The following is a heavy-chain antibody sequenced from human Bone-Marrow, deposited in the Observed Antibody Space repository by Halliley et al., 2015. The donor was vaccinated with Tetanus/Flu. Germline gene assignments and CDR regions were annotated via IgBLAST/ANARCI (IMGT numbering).Heavy chain of an antibody. D-gene: IGHD3-9*01. Sequence: TLSLTCTVSGGSLSNYYWSWIRQSPGKGLEWIGYIYYSGSTNSNPSLKSRVTISVDRSENQLSLKLSSVTAADTAVYYCARQGTGHNYFDYWGQGILVTVSS. CDR3: ARQGTGHNYFDY. CDR1: GGSLSNYY. CDR2: IYYSGST. J-gene: IGHJ4*02. V-gene: IGHV4-59*08.